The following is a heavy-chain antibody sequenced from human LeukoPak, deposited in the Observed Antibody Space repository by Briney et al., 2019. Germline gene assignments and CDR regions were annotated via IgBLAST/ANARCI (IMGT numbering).Heavy chain of an antibody. Sequence: GASVKVSCKASHYTFTTYGISWVRQAPGQGLEWMGWINPNSGGTNYAQKFQGRVTMTRDTSISTAYMELSRLRSDDTAVYYCARGYYDFWSGYPFDYWGQGTLVTVSP. V-gene: IGHV1-2*02. J-gene: IGHJ4*02. CDR1: HYTFTTYG. CDR3: ARGYYDFWSGYPFDY. D-gene: IGHD3-3*01. CDR2: INPNSGGT.